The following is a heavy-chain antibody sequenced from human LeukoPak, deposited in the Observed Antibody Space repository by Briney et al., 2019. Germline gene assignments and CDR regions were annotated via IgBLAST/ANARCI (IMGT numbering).Heavy chain of an antibody. Sequence: SETLSLTCTVSGGSISSGGYYWSWIRQPPGKGLEWIGYIYHSGSTYYNPSLKSRVTISVDRSKNQFSLKLSSVTAADTAVYYCARLQQQLVTGVPYYFDYWGQGTLVTVSS. J-gene: IGHJ4*02. D-gene: IGHD6-13*01. CDR1: GGSISSGGYY. CDR3: ARLQQQLVTGVPYYFDY. CDR2: IYHSGST. V-gene: IGHV4-30-2*01.